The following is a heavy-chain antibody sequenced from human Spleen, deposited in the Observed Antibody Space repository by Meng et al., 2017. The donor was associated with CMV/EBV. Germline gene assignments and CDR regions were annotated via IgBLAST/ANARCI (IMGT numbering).Heavy chain of an antibody. J-gene: IGHJ4*02. Sequence: YTCTNYGISGVRQAPGQGLEWMGWIRTSNGNTNSAQKLQGRLTMTTDTSTSTAYMELRGLRSDDTAVYYCARGYYDTLTGDTYNFDYWGPGTLVTVSS. D-gene: IGHD3-9*01. CDR3: ARGYYDTLTGDTYNFDY. V-gene: IGHV1-18*01. CDR1: YTCTNYG. CDR2: IRTSNGNT.